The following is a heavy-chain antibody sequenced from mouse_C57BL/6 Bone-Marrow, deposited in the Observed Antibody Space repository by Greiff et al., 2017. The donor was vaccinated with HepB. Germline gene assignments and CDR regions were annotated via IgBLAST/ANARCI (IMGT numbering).Heavy chain of an antibody. CDR1: GYTFTSYW. V-gene: IGHV1-69*01. CDR2: IDPSDSYT. J-gene: IGHJ3*01. D-gene: IGHD2-4*01. Sequence: QVQLQQPGAELVMPGASVKLSCKASGYTFTSYWMHWVKQRPGQGLEWIGEIDPSDSYTNYNQKFKGKSTLTVDKSSSTAYMQLSSLTSYDSAFYYCARSAITRFAYWCQGTLVTVSA. CDR3: ARSAITRFAY.